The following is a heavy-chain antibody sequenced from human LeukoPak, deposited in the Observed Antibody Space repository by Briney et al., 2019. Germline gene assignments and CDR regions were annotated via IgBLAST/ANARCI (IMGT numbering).Heavy chain of an antibody. D-gene: IGHD3-22*01. J-gene: IGHJ4*02. CDR1: GFSFSSYW. V-gene: IGHV3-7*01. CDR3: ARKDSSPRTFDY. CDR2: IKEDGSEK. Sequence: GGSLRLSCAASGFSFSSYWMSWVRQAPGKGLEWVANIKEDGSEKNYVDSEKGRFTISRDNAKNSLYLQMNSLRAEDTAVYYCARKDSSPRTFDYWGQGTLVTVSS.